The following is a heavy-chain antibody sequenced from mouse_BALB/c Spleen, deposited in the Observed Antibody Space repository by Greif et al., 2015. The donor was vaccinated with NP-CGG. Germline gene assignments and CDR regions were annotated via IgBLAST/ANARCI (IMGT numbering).Heavy chain of an antibody. CDR1: GFNIKDTY. CDR3: ARKLGRGLYFDY. J-gene: IGHJ2*01. Sequence: DVQLQESGAELVKPGASVKLSCTASGFNIKDTYMHWVKQRPEQGLEWIGRIDPANGNTKYDPKFQGKATITADTSSNTAYLQLSSLTSEDTAVYYCARKLGRGLYFDYWGQVTTLTVSS. CDR2: IDPANGNT. V-gene: IGHV14-3*02. D-gene: IGHD4-1*01.